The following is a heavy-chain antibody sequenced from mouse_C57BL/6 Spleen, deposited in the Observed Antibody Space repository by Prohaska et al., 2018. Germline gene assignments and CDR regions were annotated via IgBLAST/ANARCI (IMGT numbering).Heavy chain of an antibody. Sequence: EVKLLQSGGGLVQPGGSLKLSCAASGIAFSRYWMSWVRRAPGKGLEWSGEINPDSSTINYAPYLKDKFIISRDNAKNTLYLQMSKVRTEDTALYYCAYNLGTHFDYWGQGTTLTVSS. J-gene: IGHJ2*01. D-gene: IGHD4-1*01. CDR2: INPDSSTI. V-gene: IGHV4-1*01. CDR3: AYNLGTHFDY. CDR1: GIAFSRYW.